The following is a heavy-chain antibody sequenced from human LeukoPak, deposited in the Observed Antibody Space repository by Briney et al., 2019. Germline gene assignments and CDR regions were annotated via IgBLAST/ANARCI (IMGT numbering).Heavy chain of an antibody. Sequence: SETLSLTCTVSGYSISSGYLWGGIRQPPGKGLEWIGSIEGSGSSYYNPSLKSRVTISLDTSKNQFSLKLSSVTAADTAVYYCARGKGIVATTFDYWGQGNLVTVSS. V-gene: IGHV4-38-2*02. J-gene: IGHJ4*02. CDR2: IEGSGSS. D-gene: IGHD5-12*01. CDR1: GYSISSGYL. CDR3: ARGKGIVATTFDY.